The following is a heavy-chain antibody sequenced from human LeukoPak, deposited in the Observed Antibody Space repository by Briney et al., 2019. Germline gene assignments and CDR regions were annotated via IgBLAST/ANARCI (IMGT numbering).Heavy chain of an antibody. Sequence: SETLSLTCSVSGASLSTSPYYWGWIRQPAGKGLEWIARIYISGSTNYNPSLKSRVTISVDTSKNQFSLKLSSVTAADTAVYYCAREREGPYGYLDYWGQGTLVTVSS. J-gene: IGHJ4*02. D-gene: IGHD4-17*01. CDR3: AREREGPYGYLDY. V-gene: IGHV4-61*02. CDR2: IYISGST. CDR1: GASLSTSPYY.